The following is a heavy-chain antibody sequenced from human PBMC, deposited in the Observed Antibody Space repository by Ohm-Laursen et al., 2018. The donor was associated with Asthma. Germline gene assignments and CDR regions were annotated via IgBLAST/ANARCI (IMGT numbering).Heavy chain of an antibody. CDR2: IWYDGSNK. CDR1: GFTFSNYG. D-gene: IGHD2-8*01. Sequence: SLRLSCTASGFTFSNYGMHWVRQAPGKGLEWVAVIWYDGSNKYYADSVKGRFTISRDNSKNTVYLQMNSLRAEDTAVYYCAKDRVYGDGLLAYDYWGQGTLVTVSP. V-gene: IGHV3-33*06. J-gene: IGHJ4*02. CDR3: AKDRVYGDGLLAYDY.